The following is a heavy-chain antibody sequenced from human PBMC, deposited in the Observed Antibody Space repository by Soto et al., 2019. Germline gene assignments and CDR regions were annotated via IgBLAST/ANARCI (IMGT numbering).Heavy chain of an antibody. V-gene: IGHV4-59*01. J-gene: IGHJ6*02. CDR2: IYYSGST. Sequence: QVQLQESGPGLVKPSETLSLTCTVSGGSISSYYWSWIRQPPGKGLEWIGYIYYSGSTNYNPSLKSRVTISVDTSKNQFSLKLSSVTAADTAVYYCARARGHGRRTKLGYSPRDYYYGMDVWGQGTTVTVSS. CDR1: GGSISSYY. CDR3: ARARGHGRRTKLGYSPRDYYYGMDV. D-gene: IGHD5-18*01.